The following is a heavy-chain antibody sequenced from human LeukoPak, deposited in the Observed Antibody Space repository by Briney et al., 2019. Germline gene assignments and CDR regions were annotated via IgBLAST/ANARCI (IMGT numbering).Heavy chain of an antibody. Sequence: GGSLRPSCAASGFTVSSNYMSWVRQAPGKGLEWVSVIYSGGSTYYADSVKGRFTISRDNSKNTLYLQMNSLRAEDTAVYYCARSSGGRTRGAFDIWGQGTMVTVSS. V-gene: IGHV3-66*01. CDR2: IYSGGST. CDR1: GFTVSSNY. D-gene: IGHD3-16*01. J-gene: IGHJ3*02. CDR3: ARSSGGRTRGAFDI.